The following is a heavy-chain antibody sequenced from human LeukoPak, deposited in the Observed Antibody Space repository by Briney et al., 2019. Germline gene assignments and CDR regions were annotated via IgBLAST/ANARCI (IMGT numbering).Heavy chain of an antibody. CDR3: GLEKVDSPDY. Sequence: GGSLRLSCAASGFTFSCYAMTWVRQAPGKGLEWVSTIGGNGVSTYYADSVKGRFSISRDNSKSTLYLQMNSLGAEDSARYYCGLEKVDSPDYWGQGTLVTVSS. J-gene: IGHJ4*02. CDR2: IGGNGVST. D-gene: IGHD3-22*01. CDR1: GFTFSCYA. V-gene: IGHV3-23*01.